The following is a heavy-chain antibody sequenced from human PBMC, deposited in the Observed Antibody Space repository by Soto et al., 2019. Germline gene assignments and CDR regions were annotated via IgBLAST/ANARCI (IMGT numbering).Heavy chain of an antibody. J-gene: IGHJ6*02. CDR1: GYTFTSYY. V-gene: IGHV1-46*04. Sequence: ASVKVSCKASGYTFTSYYMHWVRPAPGQGLEWMGIINLSGGSTSYAQKLQGRVTTTRDTATSTVYMELSSLRSEETAVYYCARYPYYDILTGNYWGVSAMDVWGQGTTVTVSS. D-gene: IGHD3-9*01. CDR3: ARYPYYDILTGNYWGVSAMDV. CDR2: INLSGGST.